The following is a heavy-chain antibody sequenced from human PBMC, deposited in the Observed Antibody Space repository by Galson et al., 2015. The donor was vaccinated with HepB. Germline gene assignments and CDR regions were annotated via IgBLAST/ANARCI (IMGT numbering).Heavy chain of an antibody. Sequence: SLRLSCAASGFAFTTYGMHWVRQAPGRGLDWVAFIHYDGSNKYYADSVKGRFTISRDNSKNTLYLQMDSLRPDDTAVYYCVKGWYNDYWGRGTLVTVSS. CDR1: GFAFTTYG. D-gene: IGHD1-14*01. CDR3: VKGWYNDY. CDR2: IHYDGSNK. V-gene: IGHV3-30*02. J-gene: IGHJ4*02.